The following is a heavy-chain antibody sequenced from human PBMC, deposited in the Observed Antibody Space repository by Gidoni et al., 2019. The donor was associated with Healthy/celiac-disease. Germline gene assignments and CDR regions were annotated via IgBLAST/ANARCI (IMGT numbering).Heavy chain of an antibody. J-gene: IGHJ3*02. V-gene: IGHV3-64*01. CDR1: GVTFSSYA. CDR3: AREGSFGAFDI. CDR2: ISSNGGST. Sequence: EVQLVESGGGLVQPGGSLRLSCAASGVTFSSYAMHWVRQAPGKGLEYVSAISSNGGSTYYANSVKGRFTISRDNSKNTLYLQMGSLRAEDMAVYYCAREGSFGAFDIWGQGTMVTVSS. D-gene: IGHD5-18*01.